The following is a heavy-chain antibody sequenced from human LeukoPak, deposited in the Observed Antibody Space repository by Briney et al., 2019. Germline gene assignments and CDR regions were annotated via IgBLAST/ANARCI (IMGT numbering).Heavy chain of an antibody. CDR3: ARAYYDFWSGYYPHEGDDAFDI. CDR2: INSDGSST. Sequence: PGGSLRLSCAASGFTFSSYWMHWVRQAPGKGLVWVSRINSDGSSTSYADSVKGRFTISRDNAKNTLYLQMNSLRAEDTAVYYCARAYYDFWSGYYPHEGDDAFDIWGQGTMVTVSS. CDR1: GFTFSSYW. V-gene: IGHV3-74*01. J-gene: IGHJ3*02. D-gene: IGHD3-3*01.